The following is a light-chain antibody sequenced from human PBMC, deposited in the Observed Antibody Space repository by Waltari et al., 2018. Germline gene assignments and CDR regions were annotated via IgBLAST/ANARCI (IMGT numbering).Light chain of an antibody. J-gene: IGKJ4*01. CDR1: QAVSNY. CDR3: QQYYTYPLT. CDR2: SAS. Sequence: ATRLIQSPSSLSASTGDRVTLTCRAGQAVSNYLAWYQQKPGKAPKLLIYSASALQSGVPSRFSGSGSGTDFTLTITSLQPEDFATYWCQQYYTYPLTFGGGTKVELK. V-gene: IGKV1-8*01.